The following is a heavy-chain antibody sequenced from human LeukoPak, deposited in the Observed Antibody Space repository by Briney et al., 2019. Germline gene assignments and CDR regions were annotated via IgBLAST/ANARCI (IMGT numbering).Heavy chain of an antibody. D-gene: IGHD4/OR15-4a*01. CDR2: INPSGGST. V-gene: IGHV1-46*01. Sequence: ASVKVSCKASGYTFTSYYMHWVRQAPGQGLEWMEIINPSGGSTSYAQKFQGRVTMTRDTSTSTVYMELSSLRSEDTAVYYCARERAPRGFDYWGQGTLVTVSS. CDR1: GYTFTSYY. CDR3: ARERAPRGFDY. J-gene: IGHJ4*02.